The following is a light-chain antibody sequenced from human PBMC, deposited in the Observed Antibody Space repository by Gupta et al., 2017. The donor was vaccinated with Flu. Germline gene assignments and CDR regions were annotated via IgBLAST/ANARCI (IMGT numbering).Light chain of an antibody. CDR1: QGIGGF. Sequence: DIQLTQSPSFLTASIGDRVTITCRASQGIGGFLAWYQQKPGQAPKLLIYAASTLESGVPSRFSGSGSGTEFTLTISSLQPEDEAIYYCQQHHSRPFTFGPGTKVEIK. J-gene: IGKJ3*01. V-gene: IGKV1-9*01. CDR3: QQHHSRPFT. CDR2: AAS.